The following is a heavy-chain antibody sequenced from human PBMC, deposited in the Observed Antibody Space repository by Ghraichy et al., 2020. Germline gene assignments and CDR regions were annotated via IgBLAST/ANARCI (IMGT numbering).Heavy chain of an antibody. Sequence: SVKVSCKASGFTFTSSAMQWVRQARGQRLEWIGWIVVGSGNTNYAQKFQERVTITRDMSTSTAYMELSSLRSEDTAVYYCAAGHLKRGLSIAVAVNWGQGTLVTVSS. CDR2: IVVGSGNT. D-gene: IGHD6-19*01. CDR3: AAGHLKRGLSIAVAVN. CDR1: GFTFTSSA. J-gene: IGHJ4*02. V-gene: IGHV1-58*02.